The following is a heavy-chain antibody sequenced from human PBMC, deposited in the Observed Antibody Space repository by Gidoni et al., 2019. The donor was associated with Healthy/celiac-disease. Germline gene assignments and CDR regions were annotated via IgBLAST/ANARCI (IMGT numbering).Heavy chain of an antibody. CDR2: ISSSGSTI. CDR1: GFTFSAYY. CDR3: ARDRSLYVVVVPAAPDV. D-gene: IGHD2-2*01. J-gene: IGHJ6*03. Sequence: QVQLVESGGGLVKPGGSLRLSCAASGFTFSAYYMSWIRQAPGKGLEWVSYISSSGSTIYYADSVKGRFTISRDNAKNSLYLQMNSLRAEDTAVYYCARDRSLYVVVVPAAPDVWGKGTTVTVSS. V-gene: IGHV3-11*01.